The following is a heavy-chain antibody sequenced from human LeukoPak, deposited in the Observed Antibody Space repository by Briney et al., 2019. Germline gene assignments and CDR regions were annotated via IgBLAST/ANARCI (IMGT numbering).Heavy chain of an antibody. V-gene: IGHV3-21*01. Sequence: PRGSRTLSCLPSGFSFTIYSVRWVRPAPEKVRGWVSSISSSSSYIYYADSVKGRFTISRDNAKNSVYLQLNCLRAEDTAVYYCASSEAYSSGCGYWGQGTLVTVSS. D-gene: IGHD6-19*01. J-gene: IGHJ4*02. CDR2: ISSSSSYI. CDR1: GFSFTIYS. CDR3: ASSEAYSSGCGY.